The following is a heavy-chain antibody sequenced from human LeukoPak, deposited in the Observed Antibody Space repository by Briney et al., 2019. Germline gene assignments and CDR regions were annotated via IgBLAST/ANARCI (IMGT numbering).Heavy chain of an antibody. Sequence: ASVKVSCTASGGTFSNYAISWVRQAPGQGLEWMGGIIPIFGTANYAQKFQGSVTITADESTSTAYMDLSSLRSEDTAMYYCARASAVDTAIYFGYWGQGTLVTVSS. CDR3: ARASAVDTAIYFGY. CDR2: IIPIFGTA. D-gene: IGHD5-18*01. J-gene: IGHJ4*02. V-gene: IGHV1-69*13. CDR1: GGTFSNYA.